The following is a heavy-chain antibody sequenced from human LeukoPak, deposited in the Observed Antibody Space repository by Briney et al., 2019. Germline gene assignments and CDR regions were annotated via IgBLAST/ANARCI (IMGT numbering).Heavy chain of an antibody. CDR2: IYYSGST. CDR3: ARTRYYYNSRSYGAPYYFDY. J-gene: IGHJ4*02. V-gene: IGHV4-39*01. D-gene: IGHD3-10*01. CDR1: GGSISSNSYY. Sequence: SETLSLTCAVSGGSISSNSYYWGWIRQPPGKGLEWIGSIYYSGSTYYNPSLKSRVTISVDTSKTQFSLKLSSVTAADTAVYYCARTRYYYNSRSYGAPYYFDYWGQGTLVTVSS.